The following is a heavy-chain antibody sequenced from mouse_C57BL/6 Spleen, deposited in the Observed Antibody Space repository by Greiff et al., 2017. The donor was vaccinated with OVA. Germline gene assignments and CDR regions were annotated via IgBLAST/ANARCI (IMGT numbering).Heavy chain of an antibody. CDR3: ARSWGSSRNYFDY. CDR2: IHPNSGST. D-gene: IGHD1-1*01. V-gene: IGHV1-64*01. J-gene: IGHJ2*01. Sequence: QVQLQQPGAELVKPGASVKLSCKASGYTFTSYWMHWVKQRPGQGLEWIGMIHPNSGSTNYNEKFKSKATLTVDKSSSTAYMQLSSLTSEDSAVYYCARSWGSSRNYFDYWGQGTTLTVSS. CDR1: GYTFTSYW.